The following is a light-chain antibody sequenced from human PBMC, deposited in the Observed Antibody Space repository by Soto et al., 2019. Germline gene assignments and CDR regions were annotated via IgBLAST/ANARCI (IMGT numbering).Light chain of an antibody. V-gene: IGKV1-33*01. CDR2: DAS. CDR1: QDITNN. CDR3: QQYYSLPLT. J-gene: IGKJ4*01. Sequence: DLQMTQSPSLSASVGDRVTITCQASQDITNNLNWYQQKQGQAPKVLIYDASNLETGVPSRFSGSGSGSRFNFTISSLQPEDIATYYCQQYYSLPLTFGGGTRVEIK.